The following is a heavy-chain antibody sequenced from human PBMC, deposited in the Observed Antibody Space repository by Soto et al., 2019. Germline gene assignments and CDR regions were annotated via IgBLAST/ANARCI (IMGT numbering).Heavy chain of an antibody. CDR2: ISSSSSTI. D-gene: IGHD2-21*01. CDR3: AFGEASRYYYYGMAV. V-gene: IGHV3-48*01. CDR1: GLTFSSYS. J-gene: IGHJ6*02. Sequence: EVQLVESGGGLVQRGGSLRLSCAASGLTFSSYSMNWVRQAPGKGLEWVSYISSSSSTIYYADSVKGRFTTSRDNAKTSLYLQMNSLRAEDTAVYYCAFGEASRYYYYGMAVWGQGTTVTVSS.